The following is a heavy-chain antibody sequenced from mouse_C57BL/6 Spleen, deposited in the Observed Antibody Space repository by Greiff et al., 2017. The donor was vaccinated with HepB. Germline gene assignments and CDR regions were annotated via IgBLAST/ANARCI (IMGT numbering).Heavy chain of an antibody. Sequence: QVQLKQSGAELVKPGASVKLSCKASGYAFSSYWMHWVKQRPGKGLEWIGQIYPGDGDTNYNGKFKGKATLTEDKSSSTAYLQLSSLTSEDSAVYFCARRRSSAWFAYWGQGTLVTVSA. CDR1: GYAFSSYW. V-gene: IGHV1-80*01. CDR3: ARRRSSAWFAY. D-gene: IGHD6-1*01. J-gene: IGHJ3*01. CDR2: IYPGDGDT.